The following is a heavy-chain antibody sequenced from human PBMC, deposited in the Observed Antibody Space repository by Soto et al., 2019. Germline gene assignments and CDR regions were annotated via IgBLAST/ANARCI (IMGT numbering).Heavy chain of an antibody. V-gene: IGHV3-30*03. Sequence: QVQLVESGGGVVQPGRSLRLSCAASGFTFSSYGMHWVRQAPGKGLEWVAVISYDGSNKYYADSVKGRFTISRDNSKNTLYLQLNRLRAEDTAVYYCGGYCSGGSCRNWFDPWGQGTLVTVSS. D-gene: IGHD2-15*01. J-gene: IGHJ5*02. CDR1: GFTFSSYG. CDR2: ISYDGSNK. CDR3: GGYCSGGSCRNWFDP.